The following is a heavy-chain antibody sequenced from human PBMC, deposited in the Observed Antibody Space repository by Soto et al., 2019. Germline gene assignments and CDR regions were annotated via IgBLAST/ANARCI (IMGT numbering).Heavy chain of an antibody. Sequence: PSETLSLTCTVSGGSVSSGSCYWSWIRQPPGKGLEWIGYIYYSGSTNYNPSLKSRVTISVDTSKNQFSLKLSSVTAADTAVYYCVRAPIFDWLSTFPNGMDVWGQGTTVTVSS. V-gene: IGHV4-61*01. J-gene: IGHJ6*02. CDR2: IYYSGST. CDR1: GGSVSSGSCY. CDR3: VRAPIFDWLSTFPNGMDV. D-gene: IGHD3-9*01.